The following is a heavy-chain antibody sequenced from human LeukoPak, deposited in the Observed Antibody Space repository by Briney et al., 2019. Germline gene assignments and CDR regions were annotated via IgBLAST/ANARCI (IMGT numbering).Heavy chain of an antibody. D-gene: IGHD2-2*01. Sequence: GRSLRLSCAASGFTFSTYGMHWVRQAPGKGLEWVALISYDGSSKYYADSVKGRFTISRDNSENTLYLQMNSLRPEDTAVYYCARSSPCTTTSCYSFDYWGQGTLVTVSS. CDR1: GFTFSTYG. CDR3: ARSSPCTTTSCYSFDY. J-gene: IGHJ4*02. CDR2: ISYDGSSK. V-gene: IGHV3-30*19.